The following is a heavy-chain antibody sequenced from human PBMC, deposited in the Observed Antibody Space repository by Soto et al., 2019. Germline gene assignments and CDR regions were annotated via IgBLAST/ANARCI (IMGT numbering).Heavy chain of an antibody. J-gene: IGHJ4*02. Sequence: QIQMVQSGAVVQKPGASVKLSCTASGYIFSNSGISWVRQAPGQGLEWMGWISAYNAHTNYAQKFQGRVSMSTDTSTSTAYLELKSLRTDDTAVYYCARDRRDLLRGPDFDYWGQGPLVTVSS. CDR3: ARDRRDLLRGPDFDY. D-gene: IGHD2-8*01. CDR1: GYIFSNSG. V-gene: IGHV1-18*01. CDR2: ISAYNAHT.